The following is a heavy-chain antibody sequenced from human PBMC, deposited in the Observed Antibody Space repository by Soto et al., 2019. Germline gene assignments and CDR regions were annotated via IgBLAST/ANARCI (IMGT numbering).Heavy chain of an antibody. Sequence: GGSLRLSCAASGFTVSSNYMSWVRPAPGKGLEWDSVIYSGGSTYYADSVKCRFTISRDNSKTTLYLQMNSLRAEATAVYYCARRTTVTTLYYYYMDVWGKGTTVTVSS. D-gene: IGHD4-4*01. J-gene: IGHJ6*03. V-gene: IGHV3-66*01. CDR3: ARRTTVTTLYYYYMDV. CDR2: IYSGGST. CDR1: GFTVSSNY.